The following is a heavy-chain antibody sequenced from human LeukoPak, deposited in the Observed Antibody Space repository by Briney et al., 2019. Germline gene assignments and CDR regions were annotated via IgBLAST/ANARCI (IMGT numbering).Heavy chain of an antibody. J-gene: IGHJ4*02. CDR2: TYYRSKWYN. D-gene: IGHD3-10*02. CDR3: ARARYYVDSTGVYGFAFDH. Sequence: SQTLSLTCAISGDSVSSSSVAWNWIRQSPSRGLEWLGRTYYRSKWYNDYAVSVKSRITINPDTSKNQFSLQLNSVTPEDTAVFYCARARYYVDSTGVYGFAFDHWGQGTLVTVSS. CDR1: GDSVSSSSVA. V-gene: IGHV6-1*01.